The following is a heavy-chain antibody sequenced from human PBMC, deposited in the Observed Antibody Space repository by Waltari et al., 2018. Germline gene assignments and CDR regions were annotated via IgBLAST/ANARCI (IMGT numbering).Heavy chain of an antibody. V-gene: IGHV4-39*01. CDR2: ISYSGTT. CDR3: ATYIGASVGTASFDV. J-gene: IGHJ3*01. CDR1: GGSITSARHY. D-gene: IGHD5-12*01. Sequence: QLQLQESGPGLVQPSETVSLTCSVSGGSITSARHYWGWFRQPPGQGLEWIGTISYSGTTYNSPSLQSRVTISRDTSKNQLSLKLDSVTASDTAVYYCATYIGASVGTASFDVWGQGTMVTVSS.